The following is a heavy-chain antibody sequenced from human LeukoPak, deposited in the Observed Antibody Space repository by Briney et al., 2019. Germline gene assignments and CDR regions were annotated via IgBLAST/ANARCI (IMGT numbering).Heavy chain of an antibody. Sequence: SETLSLTCTVSGGSISSHYWSWIRQPPGKGLEWIGYIYYSGGTNYNPSLKSRVTISVDTSKNQFSLKLSSATAADTAVYYCARDGLRAEYYYYYYMDVWGKGTTVTVSS. D-gene: IGHD6-25*01. CDR2: IYYSGGT. CDR1: GGSISSHY. CDR3: ARDGLRAEYYYYYYMDV. V-gene: IGHV4-59*11. J-gene: IGHJ6*03.